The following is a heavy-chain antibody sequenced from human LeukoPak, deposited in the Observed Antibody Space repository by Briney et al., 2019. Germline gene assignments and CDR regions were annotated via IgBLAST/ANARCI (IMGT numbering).Heavy chain of an antibody. D-gene: IGHD3-9*01. CDR2: ISGSGGST. CDR1: GFTFSSYA. CDR3: AKVRHDILTVACFDY. Sequence: GGSLRLSCAASGFTFSSYAMSWVPQAPGKGLEWVSAISGSGGSTYYADSVKGRFTISRDNSKNTLYLQMNSLRAEDTAVYYCAKVRHDILTVACFDYWGQGTLVTVSS. V-gene: IGHV3-23*01. J-gene: IGHJ4*02.